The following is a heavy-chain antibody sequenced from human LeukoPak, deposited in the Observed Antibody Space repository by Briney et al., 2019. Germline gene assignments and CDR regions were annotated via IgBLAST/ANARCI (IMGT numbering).Heavy chain of an antibody. CDR1: GFTSSIYA. V-gene: IGHV3-23*01. Sequence: GGSLRLSCTASGFTSSIYAMIWVRQAPGKGLGWVSAISATTGATYYADSVRGRFSISRDNSKNTLYLQMDSLRPDDTAVYYCAKGYPYYFYAMDVWGQGTTVTVSS. D-gene: IGHD1-14*01. J-gene: IGHJ6*02. CDR3: AKGYPYYFYAMDV. CDR2: ISATTGAT.